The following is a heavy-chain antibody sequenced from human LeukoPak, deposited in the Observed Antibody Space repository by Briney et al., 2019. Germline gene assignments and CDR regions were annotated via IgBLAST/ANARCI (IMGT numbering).Heavy chain of an antibody. J-gene: IGHJ4*02. CDR1: GFSFSAYW. Sequence: GGSLRLSCAASGFSFSAYWMTWVRQAPGTGLEWVANINPAGNETYYVDPVKGRFSISRDNAKNLVYLQMNSLHCARFGYVAAVDVWGQGTPVTVSS. CDR3: VDV. D-gene: IGHD2-15*01. V-gene: IGHV3-7*01. CDR2: INPAGNET.